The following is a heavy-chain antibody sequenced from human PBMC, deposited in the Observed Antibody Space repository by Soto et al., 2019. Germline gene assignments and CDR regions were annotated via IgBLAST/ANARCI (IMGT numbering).Heavy chain of an antibody. V-gene: IGHV1-8*01. D-gene: IGHD1-7*01. Sequence: ASVKVSCKASGYTFTSYDINWVRQATGQGLEWMGWMNPNSGNTGYAQKFQGRVTMTRNTSISTAYMELSSLRSEDTAVYYCARGRKVTGTTRYYYGMDVWGQGTTVTV. CDR1: GYTFTSYD. CDR3: ARGRKVTGTTRYYYGMDV. J-gene: IGHJ6*02. CDR2: MNPNSGNT.